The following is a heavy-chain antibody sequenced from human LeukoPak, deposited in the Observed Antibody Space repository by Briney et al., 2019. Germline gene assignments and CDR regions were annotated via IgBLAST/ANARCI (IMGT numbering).Heavy chain of an antibody. Sequence: PETLSLTCAVYGGSFSGYYWSWIRQPPGKGLEWIGEINHSGSTNYNPSLKSRVTISVDKSKNQFSLKLSSVTAADTAVYYCARASRWVAIFDYWGQGTLVTVSS. CDR1: GGSFSGYY. CDR3: ARASRWVAIFDY. V-gene: IGHV4-34*01. CDR2: INHSGST. D-gene: IGHD2-21*01. J-gene: IGHJ4*02.